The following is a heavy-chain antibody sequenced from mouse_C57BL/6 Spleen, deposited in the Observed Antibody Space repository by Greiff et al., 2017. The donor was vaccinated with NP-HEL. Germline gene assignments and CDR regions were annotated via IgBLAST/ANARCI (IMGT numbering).Heavy chain of an antibody. J-gene: IGHJ3*01. CDR1: GYTFTSYW. CDR2: IDPSDSET. Sequence: QVQLQQSGAELVRPGSSVKLSCKASGYTFTSYWMHWVKQRPIQGLEWIGNIDPSDSETHYNQKFKDKATLTVDKSSSTAYMQLSSLPSEDSAVYYCARDSSGPFAYWGQGTLVTVSA. CDR3: ARDSSGPFAY. V-gene: IGHV1-52*01. D-gene: IGHD3-2*02.